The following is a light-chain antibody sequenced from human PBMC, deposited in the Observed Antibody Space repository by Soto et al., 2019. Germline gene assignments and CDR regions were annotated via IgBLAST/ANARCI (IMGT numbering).Light chain of an antibody. Sequence: EIVLTQSPGTLSSSPGERATLSCRASQSAGSKYFAWYQQKHGQAPRLLIYGASTRATGIPARFSGSGSGTEGTLLISGLQSEDAPVYYCQQYNSWLWTFGQGTKVDIK. CDR1: QSAGSKY. V-gene: IGKV3-15*01. J-gene: IGKJ1*01. CDR2: GAS. CDR3: QQYNSWLWT.